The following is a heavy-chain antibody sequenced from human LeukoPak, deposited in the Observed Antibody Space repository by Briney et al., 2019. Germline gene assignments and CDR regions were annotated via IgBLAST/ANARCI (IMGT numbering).Heavy chain of an antibody. CDR2: MYSTGST. CDR1: GFIVSSNY. Sequence: GGSLRLSCAASGFIVSSNYMSWGRQAPGKGLEWVSIMYSTGSTYYADSVRGRFTLSRDSSKNTVSLQINSLRVEDTGVYYCVSGGPGARKFYSDHFHYW. D-gene: IGHD2-15*01. CDR3: VSGGPGARKFYSDHFHY. V-gene: IGHV3-53*01. J-gene: IGHJ4*01.